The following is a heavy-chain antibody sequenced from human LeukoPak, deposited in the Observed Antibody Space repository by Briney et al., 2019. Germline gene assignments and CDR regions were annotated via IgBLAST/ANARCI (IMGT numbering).Heavy chain of an antibody. CDR1: ALTFSSYW. J-gene: IGHJ4*02. Sequence: GGSLRLSCAASALTFSSYWMSWVRQAPGKGLEWVANIKQVGSEKSYVDSVKGRFTISRDNAKNSLYLQMNSLSAEDTAVYYCAREGDYYASGSYYNLLDYWGQGTLVTVSS. V-gene: IGHV3-7*01. CDR3: AREGDYYASGSYYNLLDY. CDR2: IKQVGSEK. D-gene: IGHD3-10*01.